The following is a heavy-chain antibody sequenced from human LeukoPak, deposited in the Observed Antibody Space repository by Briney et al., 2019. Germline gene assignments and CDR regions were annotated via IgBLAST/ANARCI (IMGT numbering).Heavy chain of an antibody. CDR1: GGTFSSYA. J-gene: IGHJ4*02. CDR2: IIPIFGTA. Sequence: SVKVSCKASGGTFSSYAISWVRQAPGQGLEWMGGIIPIFGTANYAQKFQGRVTITADESTSTAYMELSSLRSEDTAVYYCARAPLADSSGWYEDYFDYWGQGTLVTVSS. V-gene: IGHV1-69*01. D-gene: IGHD6-19*01. CDR3: ARAPLADSSGWYEDYFDY.